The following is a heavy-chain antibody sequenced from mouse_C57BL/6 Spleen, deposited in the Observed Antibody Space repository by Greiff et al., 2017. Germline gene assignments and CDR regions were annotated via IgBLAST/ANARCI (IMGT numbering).Heavy chain of an antibody. J-gene: IGHJ1*03. CDR1: GYTFTSYW. CDR2: IYPGSGST. V-gene: IGHV1-55*01. CDR3: ARYGYGRGYFDV. D-gene: IGHD1-1*01. Sequence: QVQLQQPGAELVKPGASVKMYCKASGYTFTSYWITWVKQRPGQGLEWIGDIYPGSGSTNYNEKFKSKATLTVDTSSSTAYMQLSSLTSEDSAVYYCARYGYGRGYFDVWGTGTKVTVSS.